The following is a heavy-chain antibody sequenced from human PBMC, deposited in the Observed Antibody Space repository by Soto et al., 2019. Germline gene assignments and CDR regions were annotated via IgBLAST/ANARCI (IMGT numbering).Heavy chain of an antibody. Sequence: EVQLVESGGDLVQPGGSLRLSCAASGFTFSNCWMTWVRQTPGKGLEWVANIKHAGSDKYYMDSVKGRFTISRDNAKNSLYLQMNSLRVEATAVYYCERGYCSSPTCYANYFDYWGQGTMVTVSS. CDR2: IKHAGSDK. CDR1: GFTFSNCW. J-gene: IGHJ4*02. CDR3: ERGYCSSPTCYANYFDY. V-gene: IGHV3-7*01. D-gene: IGHD2-2*01.